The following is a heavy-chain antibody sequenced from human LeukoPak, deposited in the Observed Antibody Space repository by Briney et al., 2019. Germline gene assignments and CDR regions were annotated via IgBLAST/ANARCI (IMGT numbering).Heavy chain of an antibody. J-gene: IGHJ5*02. CDR3: AAGDTLVRGVIIPFAP. Sequence: AASVTVSCKASGFTLINSAVQWVRQARGQRLEWLGWIIVGSGQTRYAQKFQERVTITRDMSTSTAFLELSSLRSEDSAVYYCAAGDTLVRGVIIPFAPWGQGTLVTVSS. V-gene: IGHV1-58*01. CDR2: IIVGSGQT. CDR1: GFTLINSA. D-gene: IGHD3-10*01.